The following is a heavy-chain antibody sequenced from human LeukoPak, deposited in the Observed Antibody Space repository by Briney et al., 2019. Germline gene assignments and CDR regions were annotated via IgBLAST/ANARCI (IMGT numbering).Heavy chain of an antibody. CDR2: INAGNGNT. V-gene: IGHV1-3*03. Sequence: ASVKVSCKASGYTFTSYAMHWVRQAPGQRLEWMGWINAGNGNTKYSQEFQGRVTITRDTSASTAYMELSSLRSEDMAVYYCARDSSGWYYFDYWGQGTLVTVSS. CDR3: ARDSSGWYYFDY. J-gene: IGHJ4*02. D-gene: IGHD6-19*01. CDR1: GYTFTSYA.